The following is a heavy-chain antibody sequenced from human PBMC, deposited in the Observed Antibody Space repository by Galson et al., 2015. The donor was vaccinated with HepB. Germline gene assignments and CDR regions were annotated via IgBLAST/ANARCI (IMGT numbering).Heavy chain of an antibody. Sequence: SLRLSCAASGFTFSSYTMNWVRQAPGTGLEWISYISTTSDNKFSADSVKGRFIISRDNAKNSLYLQMNSLRAEDTAVYDCARSALSGSYWYSDYWGQGTLVTVSS. CDR3: ARSALSGSYWYSDY. CDR1: GFTFSSYT. CDR2: ISTTSDNK. V-gene: IGHV3-48*01. J-gene: IGHJ4*02. D-gene: IGHD1-26*01.